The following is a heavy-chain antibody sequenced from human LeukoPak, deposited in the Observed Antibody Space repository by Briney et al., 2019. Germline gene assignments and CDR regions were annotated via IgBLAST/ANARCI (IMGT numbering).Heavy chain of an antibody. CDR3: ARIAAASRSSVGYYYMDV. CDR1: GYTFTSYD. J-gene: IGHJ6*03. D-gene: IGHD6-13*01. Sequence: ASVKVSCKASGYTFTSYDINWVRQATGQGLEWMGWMNPNSGNTGYAQKFQGRVTMTRNTSISTAYMELSSLRSEDTAVYYCARIAAASRSSVGYYYMDVWGKGTTVTVSS. V-gene: IGHV1-8*01. CDR2: MNPNSGNT.